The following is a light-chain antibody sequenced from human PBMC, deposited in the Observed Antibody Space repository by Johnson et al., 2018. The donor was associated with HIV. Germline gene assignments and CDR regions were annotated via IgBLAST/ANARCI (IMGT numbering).Light chain of an antibody. CDR1: SSNIGNNY. CDR2: DNN. V-gene: IGLV1-51*01. J-gene: IGLJ1*01. CDR3: GTWDSSLSAGSYV. Sequence: QSVLTQPPSVSAAPGQKVTISCSGSSSNIGNNYVSWYQQLPGTAPKLLIYDNNKRPSGIPDRFSGSKSGTSATLGITGLQTGDEADYYGGTWDSSLSAGSYVVGTGTKVTVL.